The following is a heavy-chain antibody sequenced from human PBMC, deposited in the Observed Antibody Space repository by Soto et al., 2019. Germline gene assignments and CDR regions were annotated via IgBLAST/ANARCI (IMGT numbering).Heavy chain of an antibody. J-gene: IGHJ6*02. V-gene: IGHV1-8*01. CDR1: GYTFTSYD. Sequence: QVQLVQSGAEVKKPGASVKVSCKASGYTFTSYDINWVRQATGQGLEWMGWMNPNSGNTGYAQKFQGRVTMTRNTSXSXVYMELSSLRSEDTAVYYCARGFEVTTYYYYYGMDVWGQGTTVTVSS. CDR3: ARGFEVTTYYYYYGMDV. CDR2: MNPNSGNT. D-gene: IGHD4-17*01.